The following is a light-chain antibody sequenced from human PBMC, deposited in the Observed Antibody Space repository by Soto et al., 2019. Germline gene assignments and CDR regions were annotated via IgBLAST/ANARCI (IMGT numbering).Light chain of an antibody. CDR1: QTVTSNY. V-gene: IGKV3-20*01. CDR2: GAS. J-gene: IGKJ1*01. Sequence: SPGTVSLSLGERATLSCGASQTVTSNYLAWFQQTPGQAPRLLIFGASDRATGIPDRFSGSGSGTDFTLTISRLEAEDFAVYYCQHYDSSTWTFGQGTKVDIK. CDR3: QHYDSSTWT.